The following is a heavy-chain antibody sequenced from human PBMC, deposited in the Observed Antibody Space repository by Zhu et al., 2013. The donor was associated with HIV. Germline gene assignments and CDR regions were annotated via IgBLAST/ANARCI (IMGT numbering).Heavy chain of an antibody. CDR3: ARDHNSGYYSYFDY. CDR1: GGTFSSSV. D-gene: IGHD3-22*01. J-gene: IGHJ4*02. Sequence: QVQLVQSGAEVKKPGSSVKVSCKASGGTFSSSVINWVRQAPGQGLEWMGGIIPMFGTANYAQKFQGRVTITADESTSTAYMQLSSLRSEDTAVYYCARDHNSGYYSYFDYWGQGTLVTVSS. CDR2: IIPMFGTA. V-gene: IGHV1-69*01.